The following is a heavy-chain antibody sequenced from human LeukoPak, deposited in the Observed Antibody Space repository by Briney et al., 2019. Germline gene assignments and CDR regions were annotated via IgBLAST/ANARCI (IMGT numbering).Heavy chain of an antibody. V-gene: IGHV4-59*08. CDR1: GGSISSYY. CDR2: IYYSGST. J-gene: IGHJ4*02. CDR3: ARAGHYYDSSGYEDY. D-gene: IGHD3-22*01. Sequence: PSETLSLTCTVSGGSISSYYWSWIRQPPGKGLEWIGYIYYSGSTNYKPSLKSRVTISVDTSKNQFSLKLSSVTAADTAVYYCARAGHYYDSSGYEDYWGQGTLVTVSS.